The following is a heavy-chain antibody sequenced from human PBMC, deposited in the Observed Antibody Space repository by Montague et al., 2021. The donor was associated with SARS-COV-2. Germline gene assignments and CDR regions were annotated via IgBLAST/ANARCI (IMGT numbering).Heavy chain of an antibody. V-gene: IGHV4-34*01. J-gene: IGHJ6*02. CDR2: INHSGST. CDR1: GGSFSGYY. D-gene: IGHD3-16*02. Sequence: SETLSLTCAVYGGSFSGYYWTWMRQHPGKGLEWIGEINHSGSTNYNPSPKSRVTISVDTSKNQFSLKMRSVTAADTAVYYCARGQPPGSTFGGIISYGLDVWGQGTTVTVSS. CDR3: ARGQPPGSTFGGIISYGLDV.